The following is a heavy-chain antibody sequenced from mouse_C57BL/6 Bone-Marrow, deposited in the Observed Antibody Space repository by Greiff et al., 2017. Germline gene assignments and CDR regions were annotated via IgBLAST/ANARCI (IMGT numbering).Heavy chain of an antibody. V-gene: IGHV2-5*01. CDR1: GFSLTSYG. Sequence: QVQLQQSGPGLVQPSQSLSITCTVSGFSLTSYGVHWVRQSPGKGLEWLGVICGGGSTDYNAAFMSRLSITKDNSKSQVFFKMNSLKSDDTAIYYCAKSYFMDYWGQGTSVTVSS. CDR2: ICGGGST. CDR3: AKSYFMDY. J-gene: IGHJ4*01.